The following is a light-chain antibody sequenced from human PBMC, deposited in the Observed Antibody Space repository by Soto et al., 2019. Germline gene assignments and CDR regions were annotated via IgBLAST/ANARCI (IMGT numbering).Light chain of an antibody. CDR1: LSVSVY. CDR3: HQRQYWPAIT. V-gene: IGKV3-11*01. Sequence: VLTQSTATLSLSPREQATHSCRTSLSVSVYLDWYQQKPGQAPRLLISDASNRATGIPARFSGSGSGTDFTLTIRSLEREDFAVYYCHQRQYWPAITFGQGTRVEIK. CDR2: DAS. J-gene: IGKJ5*01.